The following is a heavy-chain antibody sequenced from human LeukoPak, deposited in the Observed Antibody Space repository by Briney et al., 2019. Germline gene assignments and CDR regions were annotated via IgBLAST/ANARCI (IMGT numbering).Heavy chain of an antibody. J-gene: IGHJ4*02. Sequence: SETLSLTCTVSGGSISSSSYYWGWIRQPPGKGLEWIGSIYYSGSTYYNPSLKSRVTISVNTSKNQFSLKLSSVTAADTAVYYCARGIAVMADYWGQGTLVTVSS. CDR3: ARGIAVMADY. D-gene: IGHD6-19*01. CDR2: IYYSGST. CDR1: GGSISSSSYY. V-gene: IGHV4-39*07.